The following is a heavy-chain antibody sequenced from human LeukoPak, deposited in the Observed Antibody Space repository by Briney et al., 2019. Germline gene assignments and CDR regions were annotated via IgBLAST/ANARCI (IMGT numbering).Heavy chain of an antibody. Sequence: ASVKVSCKASGYTFTGYYMHWVRQAPGQGLKWMGWINPNSGGTNYAQKFQGRVTMTRDTSISTAYMELSRLRSDDTAVYYCAREDLAAAGYDYWGQGTLVTVSS. J-gene: IGHJ4*02. CDR2: INPNSGGT. CDR3: AREDLAAAGYDY. CDR1: GYTFTGYY. V-gene: IGHV1-2*02. D-gene: IGHD6-13*01.